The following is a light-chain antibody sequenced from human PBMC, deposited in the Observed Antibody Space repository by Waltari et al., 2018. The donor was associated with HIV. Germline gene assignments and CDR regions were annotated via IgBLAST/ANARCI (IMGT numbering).Light chain of an antibody. Sequence: AIQMTQSPSSLPASVGDRVTITCRASQGIRNDLGWFQHKPGKAPKLLIYTASSLQSGVPSRFSGSGSGTDFTLTISNLQPEDFATYYCLQDYNYPRTFGQGTKVEIK. J-gene: IGKJ1*01. CDR3: LQDYNYPRT. CDR1: QGIRND. CDR2: TAS. V-gene: IGKV1-6*01.